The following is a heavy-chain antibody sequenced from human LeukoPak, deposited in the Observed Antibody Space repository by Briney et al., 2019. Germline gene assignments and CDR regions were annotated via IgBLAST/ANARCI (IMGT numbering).Heavy chain of an antibody. CDR1: GYTFTGYY. V-gene: IGHV1-2*02. Sequence: ASVNVSCKAAGYTFTGYYMHWGRQAPGQGLEWMGWINPNSGGTNYAQKFQGRVTMTRDTSISTAYMELSRLRSDDTAVYYCATSTTVTTLLGYWGQGTLVTVSS. CDR3: ATSTTVTTLLGY. D-gene: IGHD4-17*01. J-gene: IGHJ4*02. CDR2: INPNSGGT.